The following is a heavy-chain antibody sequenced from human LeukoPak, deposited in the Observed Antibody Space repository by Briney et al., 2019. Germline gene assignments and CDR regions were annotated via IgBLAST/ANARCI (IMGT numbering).Heavy chain of an antibody. V-gene: IGHV4-4*08. Sequence: SETLSLTCAVSAGSICNSYCSWARQPPGKGLEFIGYISTGGDINYSPSLRSRATMSINPSNNQLSLTLTSVTTADTAVYFCVRGPGRGYDLEPWGQGSLVTVSS. CDR2: ISTGGDI. J-gene: IGHJ5*02. CDR3: VRGPGRGYDLEP. CDR1: AGSICNSY. D-gene: IGHD3-22*01.